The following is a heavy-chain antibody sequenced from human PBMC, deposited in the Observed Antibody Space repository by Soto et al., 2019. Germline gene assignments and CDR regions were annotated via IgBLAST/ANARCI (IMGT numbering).Heavy chain of an antibody. CDR3: ARSSSTYYDSSGYYSRY. J-gene: IGHJ4*02. CDR2: ISAYNGNT. V-gene: IGHV1-18*01. CDR1: GYTFTSYG. Sequence: ASVKVSCKASGYTFTSYGISWVRQAPGQGLEWMGWISAYNGNTNYAQKLQGRVTMTTDTSTSTAYMELSSLRSEDTAVYYCARSSSTYYDSSGYYSRYWGQGTLVTVSS. D-gene: IGHD3-22*01.